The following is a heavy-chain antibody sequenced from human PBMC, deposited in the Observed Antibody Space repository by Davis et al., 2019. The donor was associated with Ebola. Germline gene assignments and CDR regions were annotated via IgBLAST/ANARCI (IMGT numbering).Heavy chain of an antibody. CDR3: ARFRTYYYVTREGAFDI. Sequence: SVKVSCKASGGTFSSYAISWVRQAPGQGLEWVGGIIPIFDTATYAHNFQDRVTITADESRITAYLELSSLRSEDTAVYYCARFRTYYYVTREGAFDIWGQGTMVTVSS. CDR2: IIPIFDTA. CDR1: GGTFSSYA. D-gene: IGHD3-10*02. V-gene: IGHV1-69*13. J-gene: IGHJ3*02.